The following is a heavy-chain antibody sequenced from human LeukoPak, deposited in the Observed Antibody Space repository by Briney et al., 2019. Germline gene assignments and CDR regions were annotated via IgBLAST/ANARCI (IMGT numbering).Heavy chain of an antibody. D-gene: IGHD6-13*01. V-gene: IGHV3-66*01. CDR2: IYSGGST. CDR3: ARDIAPPNDDAFDI. Sequence: GGSLKLSCATFGFTVSSNSMTWVRQAPGKGLEWVSVIYSGGSTYYTDPVKGRFTISRDNSKNTLYLQMNRLRAEDTAVYYCARDIAPPNDDAFDIWGQGTMVTVSS. J-gene: IGHJ3*02. CDR1: GFTVSSNS.